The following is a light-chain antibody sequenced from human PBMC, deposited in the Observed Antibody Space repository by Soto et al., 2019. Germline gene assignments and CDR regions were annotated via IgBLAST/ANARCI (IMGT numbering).Light chain of an antibody. Sequence: DIQMTQSPSTLSASVGDRVTITCRASQSINSWLAWYQQKPGKAPKPLIYKASILESGVPSRFSGSGSGTEFTLTISSLQPDDFATYYCQQYNNYPYTFGQGTKLEIK. CDR1: QSINSW. V-gene: IGKV1-5*03. CDR3: QQYNNYPYT. CDR2: KAS. J-gene: IGKJ2*01.